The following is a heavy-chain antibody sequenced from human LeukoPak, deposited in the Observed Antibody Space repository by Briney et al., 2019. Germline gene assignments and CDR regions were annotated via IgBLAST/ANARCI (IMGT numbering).Heavy chain of an antibody. CDR2: IYYSGNT. CDR3: ASQESRYSIAASET. D-gene: IGHD6-13*01. CDR1: GGAISSSSYY. J-gene: IGHJ5*02. Sequence: SETLSLTCAVSGGAISSSSYYWGWIRQPPGKGLEWIGSIYYSGNTFYSPSLKSRVTISVDTSKNQFSLKLSSVTAADTAVYYCASQESRYSIAASETWGQGTLVTVSS. V-gene: IGHV4-39*01.